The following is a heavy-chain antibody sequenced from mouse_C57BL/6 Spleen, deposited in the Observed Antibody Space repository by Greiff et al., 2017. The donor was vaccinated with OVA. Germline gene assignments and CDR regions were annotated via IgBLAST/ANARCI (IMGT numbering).Heavy chain of an antibody. CDR2: IDPETGGT. V-gene: IGHV1-15*01. Sequence: VQLQQSGAELVRPGASVTLSCKASGYTFTDYEMHWVKQTPVHGLEWIGAIDPETGGTAYNQKFKGKAILTADKSSSTAYMELRSLTSEDSAVYYCTRFDPSYGNPFAYWGQGTLVTVSA. CDR1: GYTFTDYE. J-gene: IGHJ3*01. CDR3: TRFDPSYGNPFAY. D-gene: IGHD2-1*01.